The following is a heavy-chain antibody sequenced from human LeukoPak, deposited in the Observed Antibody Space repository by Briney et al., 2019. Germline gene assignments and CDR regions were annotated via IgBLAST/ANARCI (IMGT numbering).Heavy chain of an antibody. CDR3: AKAPQGSRHFDY. J-gene: IGHJ4*02. CDR2: ISGSGGST. Sequence: GGSLRLSCAASGFTVSTNYMSWVRQAPGKGLEWVSAISGSGGSTYYADSVKGRFTISRDNSKNTLYLQMNSLRAEDTAVYYCAKAPQGSRHFDYWGQGTLVTVSS. CDR1: GFTVSTNY. V-gene: IGHV3-23*01.